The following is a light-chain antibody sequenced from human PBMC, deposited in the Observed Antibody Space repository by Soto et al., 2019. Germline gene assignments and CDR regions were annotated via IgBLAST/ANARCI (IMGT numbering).Light chain of an antibody. CDR3: QQYNRYFT. J-gene: IGKJ2*01. CDR1: QSISSW. V-gene: IGKV1-5*01. CDR2: DAS. Sequence: DTQMTQSPSTLSASVGDRVAITCRASQSISSWLAWYQQKPGKAPKLLIYDASSLESGVPSRFSGSGSGTDFTLTISSLQPDDFATYYCQQYNRYFTFGQGTKLEIK.